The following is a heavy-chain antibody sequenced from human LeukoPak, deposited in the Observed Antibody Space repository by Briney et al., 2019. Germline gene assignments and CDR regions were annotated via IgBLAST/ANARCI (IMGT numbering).Heavy chain of an antibody. D-gene: IGHD3-9*01. J-gene: IGHJ4*02. Sequence: SETLSLTCTVSGGSISSDYWTWIRQSPGKGLEGIGYMDYTGTTKYNPALKRRISISVDTSKSQLSWRLNSVTAADTAVYYCTTRLGNTDDNVEYWGQGTLVTVSS. CDR2: MDYTGTT. CDR3: TTRLGNTDDNVEY. V-gene: IGHV4-59*01. CDR1: GGSISSDY.